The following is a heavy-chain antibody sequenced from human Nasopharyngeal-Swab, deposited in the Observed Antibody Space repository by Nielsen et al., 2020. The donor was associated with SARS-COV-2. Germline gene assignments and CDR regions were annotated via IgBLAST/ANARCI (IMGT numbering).Heavy chain of an antibody. Sequence: GESLKISCAASGFTFSSYGMHWVRQAPGKGLEWVAVISYDGSNKYYADSVKGRFTTSRDNSKNTLYLQMNSLRAEDTAVYYCAKVHRIAAGAFDIWGQGTMVTVSS. D-gene: IGHD6-13*01. CDR1: GFTFSSYG. CDR3: AKVHRIAAGAFDI. J-gene: IGHJ3*02. CDR2: ISYDGSNK. V-gene: IGHV3-30*18.